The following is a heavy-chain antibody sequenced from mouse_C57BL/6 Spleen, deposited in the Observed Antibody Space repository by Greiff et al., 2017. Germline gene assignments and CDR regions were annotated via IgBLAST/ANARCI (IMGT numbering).Heavy chain of an antibody. D-gene: IGHD3-3*01. J-gene: IGHJ2*01. V-gene: IGHV5-9*01. Sequence: EVKLMESGGGLVKPGGSLKLSCAASGFTFSSYTMSWVRQTPEKRLEWVATISGGGGNTYYPDSVKGRFTISRDNAKNTLYLQMSSLRSEDTALYYCAGLGDYFDYWGQGTTLTVSS. CDR3: AGLGDYFDY. CDR2: ISGGGGNT. CDR1: GFTFSSYT.